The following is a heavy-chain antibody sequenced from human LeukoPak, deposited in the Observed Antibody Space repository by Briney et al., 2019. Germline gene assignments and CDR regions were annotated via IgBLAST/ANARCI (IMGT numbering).Heavy chain of an antibody. CDR3: ARSGLLDAFDL. D-gene: IGHD2-15*01. J-gene: IGHJ3*01. CDR2: IKQDGSEK. Sequence: GGSLRLSCAASGFTFSTYWMSWVRQAPGKGLEWVANIKQDGSEKSYVDSVEGRFTISRDNAKNSLYLQMNSLRAGDTAVYYCARSGLLDAFDLWGQGTMVIVSS. V-gene: IGHV3-7*01. CDR1: GFTFSTYW.